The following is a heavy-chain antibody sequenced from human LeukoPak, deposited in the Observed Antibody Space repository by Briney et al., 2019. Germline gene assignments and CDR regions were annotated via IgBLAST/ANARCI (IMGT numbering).Heavy chain of an antibody. CDR3: ARDYYDSSGYHFSWYFDL. V-gene: IGHV3-21*01. J-gene: IGHJ2*01. Sequence: PGGSLRLSCAASGFTFSSYAMSWVRQAPGKGLEWVSSISSSSSYIYYADSVKGRFTISRDNAKNSLYLQMNSLRAEDTAVYYCARDYYDSSGYHFSWYFDLWGRGTLVTVSS. D-gene: IGHD3-22*01. CDR1: GFTFSSYA. CDR2: ISSSSSYI.